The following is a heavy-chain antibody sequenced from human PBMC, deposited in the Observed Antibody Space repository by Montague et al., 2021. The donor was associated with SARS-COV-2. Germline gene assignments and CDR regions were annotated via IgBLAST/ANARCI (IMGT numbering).Heavy chain of an antibody. CDR2: IYYTGSR. V-gene: IGHV4-61*01. Sequence: SETLSLTCTVSGDSVSRGCSYWSRIRQPPGKGLEWVGNIYYTGSRKYNFYLKSCLTISVDTSKNQFSLKLSSVTAEDTAVYYCARPGRTLGYTSWFDSWGQGTLVTVSS. CDR1: GDSVSRGCSY. D-gene: IGHD5-24*01. CDR3: ARPGRTLGYTSWFDS. J-gene: IGHJ5*01.